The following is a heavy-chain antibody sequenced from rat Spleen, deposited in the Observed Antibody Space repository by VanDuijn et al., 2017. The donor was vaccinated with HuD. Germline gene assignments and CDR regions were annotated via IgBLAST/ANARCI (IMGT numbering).Heavy chain of an antibody. CDR1: GFSLNNYG. V-gene: IGHV2-13*01. J-gene: IGHJ3*01. CDR2: IWGDGNS. D-gene: IGHD4-3*01. Sequence: QVQLKESGPGLVQPSQTLSLTCTVSGFSLNNYGVIWVRQPPGKGLDWMGVIWGDGNSNYNSALKSRLSISRDTSKSQVYLKMNSLQPEDTGTYHCARHPPSFGVRGFDYWGQGTLVTVSS. CDR3: ARHPPSFGVRGFDY.